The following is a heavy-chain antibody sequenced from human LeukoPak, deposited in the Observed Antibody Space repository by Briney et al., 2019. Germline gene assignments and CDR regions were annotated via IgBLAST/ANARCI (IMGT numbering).Heavy chain of an antibody. J-gene: IGHJ4*02. CDR3: AKGDWFYFDY. CDR2: ISGSGGST. Sequence: GGSLRLSCAASGFSVSSNYMSWVRQAPGKGLEWVSAISGSGGSTYYADSVKGRFTISRDNSKNTLYLQMNSLRAEDTAVYYCAKGDWFYFDYWGQGTLVTVSS. V-gene: IGHV3-23*01. D-gene: IGHD2-21*01. CDR1: GFSVSSNY.